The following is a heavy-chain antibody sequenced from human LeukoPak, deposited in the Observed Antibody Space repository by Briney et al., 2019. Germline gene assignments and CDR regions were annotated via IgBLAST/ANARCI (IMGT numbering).Heavy chain of an antibody. Sequence: GGSLRLSCAASGFTFSSYEMNWVRQAPGKGLEWVSYISSSGSTIYYADSVKGRFTISRDNAKNSLYLQMNSLRAEYTAVYYCASDSYGYGDYWGQGTLVTVSS. J-gene: IGHJ4*02. D-gene: IGHD5-18*01. CDR3: ASDSYGYGDY. CDR1: GFTFSSYE. CDR2: ISSSGSTI. V-gene: IGHV3-48*03.